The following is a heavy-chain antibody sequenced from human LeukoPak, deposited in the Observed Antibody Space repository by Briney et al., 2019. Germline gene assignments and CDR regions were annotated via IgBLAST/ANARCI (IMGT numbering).Heavy chain of an antibody. CDR1: GYTFTGYY. Sequence: GASVKVSCKASGYTFTGYYMHWVRQAPGQGLEWMGWINPNSGGTNYAQKFQGWVTMTRDTSISTAYMELSRLRSDDTAAYYCARGETTVTLGDYWGQGTLVTVSS. CDR3: ARGETTVTLGDY. CDR2: INPNSGGT. D-gene: IGHD4-11*01. J-gene: IGHJ4*02. V-gene: IGHV1-2*04.